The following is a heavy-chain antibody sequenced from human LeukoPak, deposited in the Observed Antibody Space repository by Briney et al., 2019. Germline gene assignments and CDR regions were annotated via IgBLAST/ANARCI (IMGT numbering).Heavy chain of an antibody. CDR1: GFTFSSYA. D-gene: IGHD3-22*01. V-gene: IGHV3-23*01. Sequence: AGGSLRLSCAASGFTFSSYAMTWVRQAPGKGLEWVSFISGSDSSTYYAGSVQGRFTISRDNSKNTLYLQMNSLRAEDTAVYYCAKVIAPHSSGYYFDSWGQGTLVTVSS. CDR2: ISGSDSST. CDR3: AKVIAPHSSGYYFDS. J-gene: IGHJ4*02.